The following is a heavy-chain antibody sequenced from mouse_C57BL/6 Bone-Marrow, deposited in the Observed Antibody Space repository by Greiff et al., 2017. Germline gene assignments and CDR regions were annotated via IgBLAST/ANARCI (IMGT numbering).Heavy chain of an antibody. CDR1: GYSFTGYY. D-gene: IGHD2-4*01. CDR2: INPSTGGT. CDR3: ARPGVYYDYDWYFDV. Sequence: EVQLQQSGPELVKPGASVKISCKASGYSFTGYYMNWVKQSPEKSLEWIGEINPSTGGTTYNQKFKAKATLTVDKSSSTAYMQLKSLTSEDSAVYYCARPGVYYDYDWYFDVWGTGTTVTVSS. J-gene: IGHJ1*03. V-gene: IGHV1-42*01.